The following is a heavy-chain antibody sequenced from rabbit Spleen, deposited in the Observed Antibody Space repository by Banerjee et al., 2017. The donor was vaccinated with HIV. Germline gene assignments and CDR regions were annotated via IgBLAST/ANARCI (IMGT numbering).Heavy chain of an antibody. CDR3: TRVVVAGVDWLDL. CDR1: GFTLSSYY. V-gene: IGHV1S7*01. D-gene: IGHD4-1*01. J-gene: IGHJ5*01. Sequence: QLEESAGGLVQPGGSLKLSCKASGFTLSSYYMNWVRQAPGKGLEWIGYIDPVFGITYYANWVNGRFSISRENAQNTVFLQLNSLTAADTATYFCTRVVVAGVDWLDLWGPGTLVTVS. CDR2: IDPVFGIT.